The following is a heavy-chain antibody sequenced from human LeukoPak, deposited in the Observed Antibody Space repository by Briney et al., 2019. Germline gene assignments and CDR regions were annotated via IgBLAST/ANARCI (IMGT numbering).Heavy chain of an antibody. V-gene: IGHV4-61*02. CDR3: ARAVKYSSSSGAYYFDY. CDR1: GGSISSGSYY. D-gene: IGHD6-6*01. J-gene: IGHJ4*02. Sequence: SETLSLTCTVSGGSISSGSYYWSWIRQPAGKGLEWIGRIYTSGSTNYNPSLKSRVTISVDTSKNQFSLKLSSVTAADTAVYYCARAVKYSSSSGAYYFDYWGQGTLVTVSS. CDR2: IYTSGST.